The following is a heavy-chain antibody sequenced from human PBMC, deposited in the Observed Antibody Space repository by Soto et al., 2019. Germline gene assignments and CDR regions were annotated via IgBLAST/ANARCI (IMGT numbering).Heavy chain of an antibody. J-gene: IGHJ4*02. CDR2: INHSGST. V-gene: IGHV4-34*01. CDR3: ARGHPKFGF. CDR1: GGSFSGYY. Sequence: PSETLSLTCSVYGGSFSGYYWSWIRQPPGKGLEWIGEINHSGSTNYNPSLKSRVTISVDTSKNQFSLKLNSVTAADTAVYYCARGHPKFGFWGQGTLVTVS.